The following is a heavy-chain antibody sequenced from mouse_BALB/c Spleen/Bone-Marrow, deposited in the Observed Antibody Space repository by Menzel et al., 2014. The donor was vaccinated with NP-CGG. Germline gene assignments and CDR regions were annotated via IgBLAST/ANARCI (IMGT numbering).Heavy chain of an antibody. CDR3: AIYFYFDY. D-gene: IGHD2-3*01. CDR1: GFNIKDTY. Sequence: VQLQQSGAELVKPGASVKLSCTASGFNIKDTYMHWVKQRPEQGLEWIVGIDPANGNAKHDPKFQGKAAITADTSSNTTYLQLSSLTSEDTAVYYCAIYFYFDYWGQGTTLTVSS. V-gene: IGHV14-3*02. CDR2: IDPANGNA. J-gene: IGHJ2*01.